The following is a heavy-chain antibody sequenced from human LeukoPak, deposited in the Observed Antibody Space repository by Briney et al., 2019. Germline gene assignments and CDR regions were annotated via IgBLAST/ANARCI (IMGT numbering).Heavy chain of an antibody. CDR2: IPYDGSNK. J-gene: IGHJ6*03. CDR3: AKDRVSMVRGVYYYYYYMDV. CDR1: GFNFGEFW. D-gene: IGHD3-10*01. Sequence: PGGSLRLSCAASGFNFGEFWMAWVRQAPGKGLEWVAVIPYDGSNKYYADSVKGRFTISRDNSKNTLYLQMNSLRAEDTAVYYCAKDRVSMVRGVYYYYYYMDVWGKGTTVTVSS. V-gene: IGHV3-30*18.